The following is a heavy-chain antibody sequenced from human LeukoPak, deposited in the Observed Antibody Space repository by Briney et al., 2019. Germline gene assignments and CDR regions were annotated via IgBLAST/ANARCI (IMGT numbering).Heavy chain of an antibody. D-gene: IGHD6-13*01. CDR2: INHSGSI. Sequence: SETLSLTCAVYGGSFSGYYWTWIRQPPGKGLEWIGEINHSGSIKYNASLKSRVTISVDTSKNQFSLKLSSVTAADTAVYYCATIAAAGTHNWFDPWGQGTLVTVSS. CDR3: ATIAAAGTHNWFDP. CDR1: GGSFSGYY. J-gene: IGHJ5*02. V-gene: IGHV4-34*01.